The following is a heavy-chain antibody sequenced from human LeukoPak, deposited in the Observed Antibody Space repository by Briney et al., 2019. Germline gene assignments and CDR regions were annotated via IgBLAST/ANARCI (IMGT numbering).Heavy chain of an antibody. CDR2: IYTSGST. D-gene: IGHD2-8*01. CDR3: ARVKRGLISHGMDV. J-gene: IGHJ6*02. CDR1: GGSISSYY. Sequence: PSETLSLTCTVSGGSISSYYWSWIRQPAGNGLEWIGRIYTSGSTNYNPSLKSRVTMSVDTSKNQFSLKLSSVTAADTAVYYCARVKRGLISHGMDVWGQGTTVTVSS. V-gene: IGHV4-4*07.